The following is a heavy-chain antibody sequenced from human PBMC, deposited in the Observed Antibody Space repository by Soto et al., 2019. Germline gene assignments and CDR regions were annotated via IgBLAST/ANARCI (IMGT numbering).Heavy chain of an antibody. CDR3: AKDRRPIAARPDYFDY. D-gene: IGHD6-6*01. Sequence: GGSLRLSCAASGFTFSSYGMHWVRQAPGKGLEWVAVISYDGSNKYYADSVKGRFTISRDNSKNTLYLQMNSLRAEDTAVYYCAKDRRPIAARPDYFDYWGQGTLVTVSS. J-gene: IGHJ4*02. CDR2: ISYDGSNK. CDR1: GFTFSSYG. V-gene: IGHV3-30*18.